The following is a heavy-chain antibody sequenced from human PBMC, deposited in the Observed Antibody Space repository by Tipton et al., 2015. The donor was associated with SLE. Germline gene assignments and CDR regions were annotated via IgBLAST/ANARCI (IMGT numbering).Heavy chain of an antibody. Sequence: TLSLTCTVSGGSISSSAYYWGWIRQPPGKGLEWIGSIYYSGNTFYNPSLKSRVTISVDTSKIHFSLRLTSVTAADTAVYYCTRAIGANYFNLWGQGNLVTVSS. D-gene: IGHD3-16*01. CDR1: GGSISSSAYY. V-gene: IGHV4-39*07. CDR3: TRAIGANYFNL. CDR2: IYYSGNT. J-gene: IGHJ4*02.